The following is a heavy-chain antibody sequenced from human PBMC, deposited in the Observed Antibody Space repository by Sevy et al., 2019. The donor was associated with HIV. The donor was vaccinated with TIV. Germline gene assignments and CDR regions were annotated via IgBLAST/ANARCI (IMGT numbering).Heavy chain of an antibody. CDR3: AREVGIAAAGTPGWFDP. D-gene: IGHD6-13*01. CDR2: IYYSGST. Sequence: SETLSLTCTVSGGSISSGDYYWSWIRQPPGKGLEWIGYIYYSGSTYYTPSLKSRVTISVDTSKNQFSLKLSSVTAADTAVYYCAREVGIAAAGTPGWFDPWGQGTLVTVSS. J-gene: IGHJ5*02. CDR1: GGSISSGDYY. V-gene: IGHV4-30-4*01.